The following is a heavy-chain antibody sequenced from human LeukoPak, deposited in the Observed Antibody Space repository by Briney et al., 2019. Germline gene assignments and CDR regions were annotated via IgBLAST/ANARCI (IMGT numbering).Heavy chain of an antibody. Sequence: PGRSLRLSCAASGVTFSSYGMHWVRQAPGKGLEWVAVISYDGSNKYYADSVKGRFTISRDNSKNTLYLQMNSLRAEDTAVYYCAKAFVEGESSGYWGQGTLVTVSS. CDR2: ISYDGSNK. J-gene: IGHJ4*02. CDR1: GVTFSSYG. D-gene: IGHD3-3*01. CDR3: AKAFVEGESSGY. V-gene: IGHV3-30*18.